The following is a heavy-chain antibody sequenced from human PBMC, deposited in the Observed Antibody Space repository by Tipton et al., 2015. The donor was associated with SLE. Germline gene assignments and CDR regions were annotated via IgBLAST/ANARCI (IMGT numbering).Heavy chain of an antibody. CDR3: ARVRWKEYYFDY. Sequence: SLRLSCAASGFTFSSYSMTWVRQAPGKGLEWVSSISSSTSYIYYADSVKGRFTISRDNAKNSLYLQMNSLRAEDTAVYYCARVRWKEYYFDYWGQGTLVTVPS. CDR1: GFTFSSYS. J-gene: IGHJ4*02. V-gene: IGHV3-21*01. D-gene: IGHD1-1*01. CDR2: ISSSTSYI.